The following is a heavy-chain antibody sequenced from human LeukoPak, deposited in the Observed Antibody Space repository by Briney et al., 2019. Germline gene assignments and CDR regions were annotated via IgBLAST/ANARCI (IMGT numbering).Heavy chain of an antibody. D-gene: IGHD3-22*01. J-gene: IGHJ4*02. CDR1: GFTFTTYW. V-gene: IGHV3-74*03. CDR3: VRSAFHAGSGNYYDY. Sequence: GGSLRLSCAASGFTFTTYWIHWVRQAPGKGLVWVSRIDNAGSITTYADSVKGRFTISRDNAENTLYLQMSSLRVEDTAVYYCVRSAFHAGSGNYYDYWGQGTLVTVSS. CDR2: IDNAGSIT.